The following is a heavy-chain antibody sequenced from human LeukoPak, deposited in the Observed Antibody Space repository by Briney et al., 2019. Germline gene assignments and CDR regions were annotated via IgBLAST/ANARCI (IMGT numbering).Heavy chain of an antibody. D-gene: IGHD2-2*01. CDR1: GGSISSRNFF. CDR2: ISYSGST. Sequence: SETLSLTCTVSGGSISSRNFFWGWIRQAPGKGLDWIGSISYSGSTSYSPSLKSRLTISMDTPKNQFSLNLNSVTAADTAVYYCASATLSTLNWFDPWGQGALVTVSS. V-gene: IGHV4-39*01. J-gene: IGHJ5*02. CDR3: ASATLSTLNWFDP.